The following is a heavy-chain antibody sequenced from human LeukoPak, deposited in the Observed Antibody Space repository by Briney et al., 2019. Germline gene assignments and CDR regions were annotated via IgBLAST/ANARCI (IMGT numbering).Heavy chain of an antibody. CDR3: ARSIYYYDSSGHNWFDP. CDR2: IIPIFGTA. D-gene: IGHD3-22*01. Sequence: GASVKVSCKASGGTFSSYAISWVRQAPGQGLEWMGGIIPIFGTANYAQKFQGRVTITADESTSTAYMELSSLRSEDTAVYYCARSIYYYDSSGHNWFDPWGQGTLVTVSS. CDR1: GGTFSSYA. V-gene: IGHV1-69*01. J-gene: IGHJ5*02.